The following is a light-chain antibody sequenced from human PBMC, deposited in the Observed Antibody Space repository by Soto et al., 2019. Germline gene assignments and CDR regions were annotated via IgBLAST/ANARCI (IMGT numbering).Light chain of an antibody. CDR3: QTWGTGIVV. V-gene: IGLV4-69*01. CDR1: SGHSNYA. Sequence: QPVLTQSPSASASLGASVKLTCTLSSGHSNYAIAWHQQQPEKGPRYLMNLNSAGSHSKGDGIPDRFSGSSSGAERYLTISSLQSEDEADYYCQTWGTGIVVFGGGTQLTVL. J-gene: IGLJ2*01. CDR2: LNSAGSH.